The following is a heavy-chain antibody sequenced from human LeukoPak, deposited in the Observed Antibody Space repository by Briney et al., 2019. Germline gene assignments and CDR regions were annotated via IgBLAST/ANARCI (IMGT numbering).Heavy chain of an antibody. CDR1: GYSFTSYW. D-gene: IGHD3-22*01. CDR3: ARHLYDSSGYYYFDY. CDR2: IDPSDSYT. Sequence: GESPRISCKGSGYSFTSYWISWVRQMPGKGLEWMGRIDPSDSYTNYSPSFQGHVTISADKSISTAYLQWSSLKASDTAMYYCARHLYDSSGYYYFDYWGQGTLVTVSS. J-gene: IGHJ4*02. V-gene: IGHV5-10-1*01.